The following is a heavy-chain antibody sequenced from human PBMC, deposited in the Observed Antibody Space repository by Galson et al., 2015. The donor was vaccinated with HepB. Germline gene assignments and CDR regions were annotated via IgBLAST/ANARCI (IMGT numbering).Heavy chain of an antibody. Sequence: SLRLSCATSGFSPHDHAIHWVRQPPGKGLEWVSGISWNSGSLGYADSVKGRFTISRDNGQNVVYLQMNNLRIEDTALYPCVRGGDYFWGGFYDWGQGTLVTVSS. CDR2: ISWNSGSL. J-gene: IGHJ4*02. CDR1: GFSPHDHA. D-gene: IGHD3-3*01. V-gene: IGHV3-9*02. CDR3: VRGGDYFWGGFYD.